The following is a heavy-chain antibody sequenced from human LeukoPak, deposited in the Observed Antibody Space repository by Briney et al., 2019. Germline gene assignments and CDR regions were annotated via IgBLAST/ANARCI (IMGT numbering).Heavy chain of an antibody. Sequence: GGSLRLSCAASGFTFSSYAMSWVRQAPGKGLEWVSAISGSGGSTYYADSVKGRFTISRDNSKNTLYLQMNSLRAEDTAVYYCARKYGDDGEFDYWGQGTLVTVSS. D-gene: IGHD4-17*01. V-gene: IGHV3-23*01. J-gene: IGHJ4*02. CDR3: ARKYGDDGEFDY. CDR2: ISGSGGST. CDR1: GFTFSSYA.